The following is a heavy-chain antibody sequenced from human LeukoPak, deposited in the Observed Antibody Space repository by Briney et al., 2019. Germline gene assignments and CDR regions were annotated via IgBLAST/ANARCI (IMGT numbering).Heavy chain of an antibody. Sequence: SETLSLTCAVSGGSISSGDYYWSWIRQHPGKGLEWIGDIYYSGSTSYNPSLKSRVTISEDTSKNQFSLKLSSVTAADTAVYYCARAGLQDSGSYYVFPYYYYGMDVWGQGTTVTVSS. CDR2: IYYSGST. CDR3: ARAGLQDSGSYYVFPYYYYGMDV. V-gene: IGHV4-31*11. D-gene: IGHD1-26*01. J-gene: IGHJ6*02. CDR1: GGSISSGDYY.